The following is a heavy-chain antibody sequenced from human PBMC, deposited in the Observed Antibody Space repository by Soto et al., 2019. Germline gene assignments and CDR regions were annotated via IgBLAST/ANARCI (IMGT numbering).Heavy chain of an antibody. Sequence: GALRLSCAASGFTFSSYSMNWVRQAPGKGLEWVSYISSSSSTIYYADSVKGRFTISRDNAKNSLYLQMNSLRDEDTAVYYCARDTSPYDILTGYYAFPDVWGQGTTVTVSS. CDR1: GFTFSSYS. CDR3: ARDTSPYDILTGYYAFPDV. D-gene: IGHD3-9*01. J-gene: IGHJ6*02. V-gene: IGHV3-48*02. CDR2: ISSSSSTI.